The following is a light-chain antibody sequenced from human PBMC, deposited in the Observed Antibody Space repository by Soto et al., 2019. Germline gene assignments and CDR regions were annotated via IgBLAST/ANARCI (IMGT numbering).Light chain of an antibody. CDR2: GAS. CDR1: QCVSRSY. Sequence: EIVLTQSPGTLSLSPGERATLSCRASQCVSRSYLAWYQQKLGQAPRLLISGASRRATGIPDRFSGSGSGTDFTFTISGQEPEDFSVYYCQQYDRSPWTFGQGTKVEIK. V-gene: IGKV3-20*01. CDR3: QQYDRSPWT. J-gene: IGKJ1*01.